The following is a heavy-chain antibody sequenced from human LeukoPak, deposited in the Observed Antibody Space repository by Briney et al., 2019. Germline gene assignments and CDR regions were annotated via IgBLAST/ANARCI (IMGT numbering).Heavy chain of an antibody. CDR1: GCTFSSYA. CDR2: IIPIFGTA. J-gene: IGHJ4*02. Sequence: ASVKVSCKASGCTFSSYAISWVRQAPGQGLEWMRGIIPIFGTANYAQKFQGRVTITADESTSTAYMELSSLRSEDTAVYYCASAASYYYDSSGYYLDYWGQGTLVTVSS. V-gene: IGHV1-69*13. CDR3: ASAASYYYDSSGYYLDY. D-gene: IGHD3-22*01.